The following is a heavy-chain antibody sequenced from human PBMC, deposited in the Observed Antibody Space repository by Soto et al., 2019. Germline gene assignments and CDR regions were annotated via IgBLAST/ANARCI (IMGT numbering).Heavy chain of an antibody. CDR1: GYTFTSYG. Sequence: ASVKVSCKASGYTFTSYGISWVRQAPGQGLEWMGWISAYNGNTNYAQKLQGRVTMTTDTSTSTAYMELRSLRSDDTAVYYCAREKSENYYDSSGYYYGVFDYWGQGTLVTVSS. CDR3: AREKSENYYDSSGYYYGVFDY. J-gene: IGHJ4*02. V-gene: IGHV1-18*01. D-gene: IGHD3-22*01. CDR2: ISAYNGNT.